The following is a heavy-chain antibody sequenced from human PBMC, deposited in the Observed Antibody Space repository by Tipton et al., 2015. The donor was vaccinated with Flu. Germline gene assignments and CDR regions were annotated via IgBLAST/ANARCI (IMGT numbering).Heavy chain of an antibody. CDR3: AKDVRKTTVTTFLV. CDR1: GFTFSSYA. J-gene: IGHJ6*02. Sequence: SLRLSCAASGFTFSSYAMSWVRQAPGKGLEWVSAISGSGGSTYNADSVKGRFTISRDNSKNTLYLQMNSLRAEDTAVYYCAKDVRKTTVTTFLVWGQGTTVPVSS. CDR2: ISGSGGST. V-gene: IGHV3-23*01. D-gene: IGHD4-17*01.